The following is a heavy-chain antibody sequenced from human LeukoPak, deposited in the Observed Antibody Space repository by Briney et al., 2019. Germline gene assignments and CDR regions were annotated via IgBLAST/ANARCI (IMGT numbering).Heavy chain of an antibody. Sequence: GGSLRLSCAASGFTFDDYAMHWVRQAPGKGLEWVSGISWNSGSIGYADSVKGRFTISRDNAKNSLYLQMNSLRAEDTALYYCAREPMVYAISHAFDIWGQGTMVTVSS. J-gene: IGHJ3*02. D-gene: IGHD2-8*01. CDR3: AREPMVYAISHAFDI. CDR1: GFTFDDYA. V-gene: IGHV3-9*01. CDR2: ISWNSGSI.